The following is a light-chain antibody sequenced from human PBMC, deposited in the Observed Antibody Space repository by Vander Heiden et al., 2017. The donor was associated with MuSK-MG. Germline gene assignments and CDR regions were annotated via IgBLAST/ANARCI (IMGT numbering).Light chain of an antibody. V-gene: IGLV3-1*01. J-gene: IGLJ3*02. Sequence: SYELPQPPSVSVSPGPTASIPCSGDQLGDKYACWYRQKPGQSPVLVIYQDSKRPSGVPERFSGSNSGNTAALTISGTQEMDEADYYCQAGDSSTSWVFGGGTKLTVL. CDR1: QLGDKY. CDR2: QDS. CDR3: QAGDSSTSWV.